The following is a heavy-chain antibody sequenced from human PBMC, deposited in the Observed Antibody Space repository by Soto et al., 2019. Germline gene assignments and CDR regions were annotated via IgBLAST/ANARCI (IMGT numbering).Heavy chain of an antibody. Sequence: GGSLRLSCAASGFTFSSYAMSWVRQAPGKGLEWVSSISGSGVGTYYADSVKGRFTFSRDNSKNTLYLQMNSLRAEDTAVYYCAKFGMATTKRSPPYYIDYWGQGAMVTV. CDR1: GFTFSSYA. V-gene: IGHV3-23*01. J-gene: IGHJ4*02. CDR3: AKFGMATTKRSPPYYIDY. CDR2: ISGSGVGT. D-gene: IGHD1-1*01.